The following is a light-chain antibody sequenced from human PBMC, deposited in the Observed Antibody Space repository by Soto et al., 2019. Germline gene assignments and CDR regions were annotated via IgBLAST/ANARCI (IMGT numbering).Light chain of an antibody. CDR3: QQYTDWPTT. Sequence: EIVMTQSPATLSVSPLERATLSFRASQSVRTTVAWYQQRPGQAPRLLIYDASTRATGVPARFSGGGSGTDFTLTVTSVQSEDFGIYYCQQYTDWPTTFGQGTKVDIK. CDR2: DAS. CDR1: QSVRTT. J-gene: IGKJ1*01. V-gene: IGKV3-15*01.